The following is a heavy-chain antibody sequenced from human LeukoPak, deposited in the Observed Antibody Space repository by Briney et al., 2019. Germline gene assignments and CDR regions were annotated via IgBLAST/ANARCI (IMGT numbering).Heavy chain of an antibody. J-gene: IGHJ4*02. D-gene: IGHD3-10*01. V-gene: IGHV4-30-2*01. CDR1: GGSISSGGYY. CDR3: ARLDTHSGSHY. CDR2: IYHSGST. Sequence: SETLSLTCTVSGGSISSGGYYWSWIRQPPGKGLEWIGYIYHSGSTYYNPSLKSRVTISVDRSKNQFSLKLSSVTAADTAVYYCARLDTHSGSHYWGQGTLVTVSS.